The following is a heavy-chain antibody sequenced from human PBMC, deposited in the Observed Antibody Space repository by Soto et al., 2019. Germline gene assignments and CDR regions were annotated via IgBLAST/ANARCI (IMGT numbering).Heavy chain of an antibody. Sequence: QVQLQESGPGLVKPSQTLSLTCTVSGGSISSGCYYLSWIRQHPGKCREWLGYIYYSGSTYYNPSLKTRVTISVDTSKKQFSLQLSSVTAADTAVYYCASDPQLVTHKYGYFDLWGRGTLVTVSS. CDR1: GGSISSGCYY. CDR3: ASDPQLVTHKYGYFDL. CDR2: IYYSGST. D-gene: IGHD6-13*01. V-gene: IGHV4-31*03. J-gene: IGHJ2*01.